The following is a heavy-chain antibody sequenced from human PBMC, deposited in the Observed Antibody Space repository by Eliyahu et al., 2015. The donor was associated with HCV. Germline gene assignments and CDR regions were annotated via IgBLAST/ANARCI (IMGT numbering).Heavy chain of an antibody. CDR1: GGSIRITGYY. V-gene: IGHV4-39*02. J-gene: IGHJ4*02. CDR2: IHYSATA. CDR3: VRWGREFDY. D-gene: IGHD3-16*01. Sequence: QMQLQESGPGLVKSSETLSLTCGVSGGSIRITGYYWGWLRQPPGKGLEWIGNIHYSATAHYNPSLKSRVTISIDTPKNLFALQLRSVTAADTAVYYCVRWGREFDYWGQGTLVTVSS.